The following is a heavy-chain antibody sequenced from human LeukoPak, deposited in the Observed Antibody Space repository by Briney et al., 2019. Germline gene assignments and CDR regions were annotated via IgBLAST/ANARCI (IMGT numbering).Heavy chain of an antibody. CDR2: ISGSGGST. D-gene: IGHD3-22*01. J-gene: IGHJ4*02. V-gene: IGHV3-23*01. CDR1: GFNFANHA. CDR3: AKEEYYDSSGPFDY. Sequence: GGSLRLSRAASGFNFANHAMSWVRQAPGKGLEWVSAISGSGGSTYYADSVKGRFTISRDNSKNTLYLQMNSLRAEDTAVYYCAKEEYYDSSGPFDYWGQGTLVTVSS.